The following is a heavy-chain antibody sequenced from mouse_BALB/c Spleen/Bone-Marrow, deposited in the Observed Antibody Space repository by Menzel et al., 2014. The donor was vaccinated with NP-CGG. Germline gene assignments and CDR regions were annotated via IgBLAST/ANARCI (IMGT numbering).Heavy chain of an antibody. V-gene: IGHV14-3*02. Sequence: EVQLVESGAELVKPGASVRLSCTASGFNIKDTYMDWVKQRPEQGLEWIRRIDPANGNTKYDPKFQGKATITADTSSNTAYLQLSSLTSEDTAVYYCARYRLGTYFDYWGQGTTLTVSS. CDR1: GFNIKDTY. J-gene: IGHJ2*01. CDR2: IDPANGNT. CDR3: ARYRLGTYFDY. D-gene: IGHD2-14*01.